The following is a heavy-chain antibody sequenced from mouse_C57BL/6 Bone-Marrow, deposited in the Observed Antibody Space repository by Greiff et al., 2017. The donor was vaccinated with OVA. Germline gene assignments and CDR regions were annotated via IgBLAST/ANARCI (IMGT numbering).Heavy chain of an antibody. CDR2: ISDGGSYT. J-gene: IGHJ3*01. V-gene: IGHV5-4*03. Sequence: EVKLVESGGGLVKPGGSLKLSCAASGFTFSSYAMSWVRQTPEKRLEWVATISDGGSYTYYPDNVQGRFTISRDNAKNNLYLQMSHLKSEDTAMYYCAREFITTVDYWGQGTLVTVSA. CDR1: GFTFSSYA. CDR3: AREFITTVDY. D-gene: IGHD1-1*01.